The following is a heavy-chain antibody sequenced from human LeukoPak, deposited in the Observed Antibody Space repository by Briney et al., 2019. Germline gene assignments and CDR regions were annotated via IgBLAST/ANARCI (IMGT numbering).Heavy chain of an antibody. Sequence: ASVKVSCKASGYTFTSYGISWVRQAPGQGLEWMGWISAYNGNTNYAQKLQGRVTMTTDTSTSTAYMELRSLRSDDTAVYYCARDAVGYQLLPRNWFDPWGQGTTVTVSS. J-gene: IGHJ5*01. CDR1: GYTFTSYG. CDR3: ARDAVGYQLLPRNWFDP. D-gene: IGHD2-2*01. V-gene: IGHV1-18*01. CDR2: ISAYNGNT.